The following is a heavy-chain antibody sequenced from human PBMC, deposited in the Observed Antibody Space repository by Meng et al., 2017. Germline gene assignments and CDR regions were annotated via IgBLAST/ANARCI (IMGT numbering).Heavy chain of an antibody. J-gene: IGHJ3*02. CDR1: GFTFSNAW. D-gene: IGHD1-1*01. V-gene: IGHV3-15*01. CDR3: TKMKLERRDSSAFDI. CDR2: IKSKTDGGTT. Sequence: GESLKISCAASGFTFSNAWMSWVRQAPGKGLEWVGRIKSKTDGGTTDYAAPVKGRFTISRDDSKNTLYLQMNSLKTEDTAVYCCTKMKLERRDSSAFDIWGQGTMVTVSS.